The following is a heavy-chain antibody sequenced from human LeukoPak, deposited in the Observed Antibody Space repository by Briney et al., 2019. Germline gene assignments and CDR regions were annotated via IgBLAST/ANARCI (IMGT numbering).Heavy chain of an antibody. Sequence: SETLSLTCTVSGGSISSYYWSWIRQPPGKGLEWIGYIYYSGSTNYNPSLKSRVTISVDTSKNQFSLKLSSVTAADTAVYYCARFGEDDAFDIWGQGTMVTVSS. D-gene: IGHD3-10*01. V-gene: IGHV4-59*12. CDR2: IYYSGST. J-gene: IGHJ3*02. CDR1: GGSISSYY. CDR3: ARFGEDDAFDI.